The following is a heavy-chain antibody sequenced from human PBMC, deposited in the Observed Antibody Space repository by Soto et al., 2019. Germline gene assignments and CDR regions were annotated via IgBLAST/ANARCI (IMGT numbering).Heavy chain of an antibody. Sequence: SETLSLTCTVSGGSITSYYWSWIRQPPGKGLEWIGYIYFSGSANYNPSLKSRVTISVDTSKNQFSLKLSSVTAADTDVYYCARRYSGYGDYWGQGTLVTVSS. CDR3: ARRYSGYGDY. J-gene: IGHJ4*02. CDR1: GGSITSYY. V-gene: IGHV4-59*08. D-gene: IGHD5-12*01. CDR2: IYFSGSA.